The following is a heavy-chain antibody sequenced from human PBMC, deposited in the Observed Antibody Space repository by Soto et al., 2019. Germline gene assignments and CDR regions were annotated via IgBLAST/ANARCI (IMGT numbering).Heavy chain of an antibody. D-gene: IGHD3-22*01. CDR2: INWNSGSI. CDR3: AKGYNYDRSGNPDY. V-gene: IGHV3-9*01. J-gene: IGHJ4*02. Sequence: GGSLRLSCAASGFTFDDYAMHWVRQAPGKGLEWVSGINWNSGSIGYADSVKGRFTISRDNAKNSLYLQMNSLRTEDTALYYCAKGYNYDRSGNPDYWGQGTLVTVSS. CDR1: GFTFDDYA.